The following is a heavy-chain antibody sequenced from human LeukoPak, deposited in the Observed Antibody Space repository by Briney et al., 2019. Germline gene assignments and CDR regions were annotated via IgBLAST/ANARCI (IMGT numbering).Heavy chain of an antibody. J-gene: IGHJ5*02. V-gene: IGHV1-46*01. CDR3: AREGGPYYYDSSGSVNWFDP. CDR1: GYTFTSYY. CDR2: INPSGGST. D-gene: IGHD3-22*01. Sequence: PGASVKVSCKASGYTFTSYYMHWVRQAPGQGLEWMGIINPSGGSTSYAQKFQGRVTMTRDTSTSTVYMELSSLRSEDTAVYYCAREGGPYYYDSSGSVNWFDPWGQGTLVTVSS.